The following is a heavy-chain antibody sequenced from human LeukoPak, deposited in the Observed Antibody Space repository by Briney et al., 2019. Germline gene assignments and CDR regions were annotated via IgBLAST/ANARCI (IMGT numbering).Heavy chain of an antibody. J-gene: IGHJ1*01. CDR3: AVMHGYYDGSGYWVQ. CDR1: GFTFGSYG. D-gene: IGHD3-22*01. V-gene: IGHV3-23*01. CDR2: ITPNADRA. Sequence: GGSLRLSCAASGFTFGSYGMRWVRQAPGEGLEWVSFITPNADRASYADSVKGRFTISRDNPRNTLYMQMNSLRDEDTAVYYCAVMHGYYDGSGYWVQWGQGTLVTVSS.